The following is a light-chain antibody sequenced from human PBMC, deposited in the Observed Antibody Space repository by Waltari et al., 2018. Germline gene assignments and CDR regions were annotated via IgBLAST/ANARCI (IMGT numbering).Light chain of an antibody. V-gene: IGLV2-14*01. CDR3: SSPSTNNVVV. J-gene: IGLJ2*01. CDR1: SGDLGASDF. Sequence: QSALTQPASVSASPGQSIAIPCTGTSGDLGASDFVSWYQHHPGRAPKVLIFDVNHRPSGISDRFSGSKSGNTASLTISGLQAEDDADYYCSSPSTNNVVVFGGGTKVTVL. CDR2: DVN.